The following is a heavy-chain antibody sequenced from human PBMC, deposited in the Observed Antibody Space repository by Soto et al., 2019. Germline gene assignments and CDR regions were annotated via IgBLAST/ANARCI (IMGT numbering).Heavy chain of an antibody. Sequence: GGSLRLSCAASGFTFSTYSMNWVRQAPGKGLEWVSYISSSSTIFYTDSVKGRFTVSRDNAKNSLYLQMNSLRAEDTAVYYCARPTNYYDSSGPPAYWGQGTLVTVSS. V-gene: IGHV3-48*01. D-gene: IGHD3-22*01. J-gene: IGHJ4*02. CDR2: ISSSSTI. CDR1: GFTFSTYS. CDR3: ARPTNYYDSSGPPAY.